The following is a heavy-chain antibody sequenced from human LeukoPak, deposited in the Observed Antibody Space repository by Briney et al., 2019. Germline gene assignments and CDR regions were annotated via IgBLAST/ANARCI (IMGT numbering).Heavy chain of an antibody. CDR1: GYTFTGYY. CDR3: ARVISGWYEPLYYFDY. D-gene: IGHD6-19*01. CDR2: INPNSGGT. J-gene: IGHJ4*02. V-gene: IGHV1-2*02. Sequence: ASVKVSCKASGYTFTGYYMHWVRQAPGQGLEWMGWINPNSGGTNYAQKFQGRVTMTRDTSISTAYMELSRLRSDDTAVYYCARVISGWYEPLYYFDYWGQGTLVTVSS.